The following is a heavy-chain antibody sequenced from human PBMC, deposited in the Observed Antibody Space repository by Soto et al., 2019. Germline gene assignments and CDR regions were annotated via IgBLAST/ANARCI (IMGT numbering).Heavy chain of an antibody. CDR1: GFPFINAW. Sequence: SLRLSCAASGFPFINAWMTWVRQTPGKGLEWVGRVKSKTDGATTDYAAPVKGRFTISRDDSKNTLYLQINSLKTEDTAVYYCATDAYYDTSGYWFWGRGTLVTVSS. J-gene: IGHJ4*02. V-gene: IGHV3-15*01. CDR2: VKSKTDGATT. D-gene: IGHD3-22*01. CDR3: ATDAYYDTSGYWF.